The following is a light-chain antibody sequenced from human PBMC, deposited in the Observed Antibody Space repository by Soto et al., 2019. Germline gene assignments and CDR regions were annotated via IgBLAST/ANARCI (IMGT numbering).Light chain of an antibody. J-gene: IGLJ1*01. V-gene: IGLV1-51*01. CDR3: GIWDTSMRAGV. CDR1: SSNIGDYY. CDR2: DNH. Sequence: QSVLTQPPSVSAAPGHNVTISCSGSSSNIGDYYVSWYQQLPGTAPKLLIYDNHNRPSGIPDRFSGSKSGTSATLGITGLQPGDEADSYCGIWDTSMRAGVFGSGTKVTV.